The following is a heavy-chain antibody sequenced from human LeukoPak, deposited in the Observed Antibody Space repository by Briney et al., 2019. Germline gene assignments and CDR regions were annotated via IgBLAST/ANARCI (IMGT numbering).Heavy chain of an antibody. V-gene: IGHV3-13*01. J-gene: IGHJ6*02. D-gene: IGHD1-7*01. Sequence: GGSLRLSCAASGFTFSRYNMHWVRQLTGEGLEWVASIGTVGDSYHADSVKGRFTISRDNSKNRLYLQMNSLRAEDTAVYYCARDSPSRLPWNFFYDMDVWGQGTRVTVSS. CDR2: IGTVGDS. CDR1: GFTFSRYN. CDR3: ARDSPSRLPWNFFYDMDV.